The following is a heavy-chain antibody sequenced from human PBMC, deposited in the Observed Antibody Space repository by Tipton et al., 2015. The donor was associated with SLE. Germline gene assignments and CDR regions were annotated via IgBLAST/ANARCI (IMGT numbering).Heavy chain of an antibody. CDR2: IFLSGDT. CDR3: ARERRATYYDFWSGEGAFDY. Sequence: TLSLTCSVSGYSIRSGYYWGWIRQTPGKGLEWIGNIFLSGDTDYNPSLKSRVTISVDTSKNQFSLKLSSVTAADTAVYYCARERRATYYDFWSGEGAFDYWGQGTLVTVSS. CDR1: GYSIRSGYY. V-gene: IGHV4-38-2*02. D-gene: IGHD3-3*01. J-gene: IGHJ4*02.